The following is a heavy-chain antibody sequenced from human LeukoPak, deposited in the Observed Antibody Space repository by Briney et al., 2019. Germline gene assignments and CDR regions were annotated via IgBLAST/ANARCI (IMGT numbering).Heavy chain of an antibody. J-gene: IGHJ4*02. CDR1: GGSISSGSYY. V-gene: IGHV4-61*02. CDR3: ARGGRGDY. Sequence: SETLSLTCTVSGGSISSGSYYWSWIRRPAGKGLEWIGRIYTSGSTNYNPSLKSRVTISVDTSKNQFSLKLSSVTAADTAVYYCARGGRGDYWGQGTLVTVSS. CDR2: IYTSGST.